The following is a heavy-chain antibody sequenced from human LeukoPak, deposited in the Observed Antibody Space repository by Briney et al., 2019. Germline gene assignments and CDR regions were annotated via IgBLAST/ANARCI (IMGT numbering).Heavy chain of an antibody. D-gene: IGHD1-14*01. CDR1: GFTFSNYE. Sequence: GSLRLSCAASGFTFSNYEMNWVRQAPGKGLEWVAVISYDGRNKYYTDSVKGRFPISRDNSKNTLYLQMNSLRAEDTAVYYCARNFNHFDYWGQGTLVTVSS. CDR2: ISYDGRNK. V-gene: IGHV3-30*04. CDR3: ARNFNHFDY. J-gene: IGHJ4*02.